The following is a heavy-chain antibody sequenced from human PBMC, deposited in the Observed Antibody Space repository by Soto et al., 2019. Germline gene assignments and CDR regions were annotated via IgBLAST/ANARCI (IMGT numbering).Heavy chain of an antibody. D-gene: IGHD2-15*01. CDR2: IYSGGST. CDR1: GFTVSSNY. V-gene: IGHV3-66*01. Sequence: PGGSLRLSCAASGFTVSSNYMSWVRQAPGKGLEWVSVIYSGGSTYYADSVKGRFTISRDNSKNTLYLQMNSLRAEDTAVYYCVKAALDAFDIWGQGTMVTFSS. J-gene: IGHJ3*02. CDR3: VKAALDAFDI.